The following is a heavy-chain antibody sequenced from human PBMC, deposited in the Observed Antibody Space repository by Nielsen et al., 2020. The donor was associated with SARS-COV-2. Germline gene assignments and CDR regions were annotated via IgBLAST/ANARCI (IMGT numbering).Heavy chain of an antibody. J-gene: IGHJ4*02. V-gene: IGHV3-9*01. CDR2: ISWNSGSI. CDR3: ASSGWLDY. D-gene: IGHD6-19*01. CDR1: GFTFDDYA. Sequence: GGSLRLSCAASGFTFDDYAMHWVRQAPGKGLEWVSGISWNSGSIGYADSVKGRFTISRDNAQSSLYLLMNNLRAEDTAVYYCASSGWLDYWGQGTRVTVSS.